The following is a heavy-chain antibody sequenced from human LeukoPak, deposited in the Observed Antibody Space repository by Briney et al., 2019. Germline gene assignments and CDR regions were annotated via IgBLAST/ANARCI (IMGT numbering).Heavy chain of an antibody. CDR3: ATRPQYYYYMDV. V-gene: IGHV3-74*01. Sequence: GGSLILSCAASGFTFSSYWMHWGRHAPAQGLGLVSRINSDGSSTSYADSVKGRFTITRDNAKNTLYLQLNSLRAEDTAVYYCATRPQYYYYMDVWGKGTTVTVSS. D-gene: IGHD1-14*01. J-gene: IGHJ6*03. CDR2: INSDGSST. CDR1: GFTFSSYW.